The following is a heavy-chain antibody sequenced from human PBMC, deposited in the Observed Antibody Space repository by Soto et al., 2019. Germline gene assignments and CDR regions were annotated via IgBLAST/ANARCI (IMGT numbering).Heavy chain of an antibody. CDR3: ARDLSWRYYGYYFDY. Sequence: GASVKVSCKASGGTFSSYAISWVRQSPGQGLEWMGGIIPIFGTANYAQKFQGRVTITADESTSTAYMELSSLRSEDTAVYYCARDLSWRYYGYYFDYWGQGTLVTVSS. J-gene: IGHJ4*02. V-gene: IGHV1-69*13. CDR1: GGTFSSYA. D-gene: IGHD3-10*01. CDR2: IIPIFGTA.